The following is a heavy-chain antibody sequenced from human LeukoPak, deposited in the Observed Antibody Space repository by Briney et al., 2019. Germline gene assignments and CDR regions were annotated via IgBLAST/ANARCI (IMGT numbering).Heavy chain of an antibody. Sequence: RGESLKISCKGSGYSFTSYWIGWARQMPGKGLEWMGIIYPGDSDTRYSPSFQGQVTISVDKSISTAYLQWSSLKASDTAIYYCARLPGRGYSYGPFDYWGQGTLVTVSS. CDR2: IYPGDSDT. J-gene: IGHJ4*02. V-gene: IGHV5-51*01. CDR1: GYSFTSYW. D-gene: IGHD5-18*01. CDR3: ARLPGRGYSYGPFDY.